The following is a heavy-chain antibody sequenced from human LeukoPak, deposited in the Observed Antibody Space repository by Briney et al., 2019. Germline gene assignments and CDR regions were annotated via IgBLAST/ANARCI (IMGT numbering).Heavy chain of an antibody. J-gene: IGHJ4*02. V-gene: IGHV3-33*06. CDR3: ANTYRYCSSNDCLVFDY. CDR1: GFTFSNHG. D-gene: IGHD2-2*01. CDR2: IWYDGNIK. Sequence: GGSLRLSCTTSGFTFSNHGMHWVRQAPGKGLEWVALIWYDGNIKYYSDSVKGRFIISRDNSKNTLYLQMHSLRADDTAVYYCANTYRYCSSNDCLVFDYWGQGTLVTVSS.